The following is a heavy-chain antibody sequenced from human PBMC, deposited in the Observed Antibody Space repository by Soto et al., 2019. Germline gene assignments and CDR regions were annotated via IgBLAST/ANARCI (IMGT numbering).Heavy chain of an antibody. V-gene: IGHV4-34*01. CDR1: GGSFRGYH. Sequence: QVQLQQWGAGLLKPSETLSLTCAVHGGSFRGYHWTWIRQPPGKGLEWIGEINNSGSTNDNPSLKSRVTISRDTYKKQFSLSLSSVTAADTAIYYCARGGYTSGWFRFWGQGILVTVSS. CDR2: INNSGST. CDR3: ARGGYTSGWFRF. D-gene: IGHD6-19*01. J-gene: IGHJ4*02.